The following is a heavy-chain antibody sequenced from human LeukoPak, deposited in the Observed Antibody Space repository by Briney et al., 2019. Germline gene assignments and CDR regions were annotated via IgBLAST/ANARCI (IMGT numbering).Heavy chain of an antibody. D-gene: IGHD2-2*01. CDR2: ISAYEGNT. Sequence: ASVKVSCKTSGYTFTRYGISWVRQAPGQGLEWMGWISAYEGNTKYAQKVQGRVSMTTDKSTSTAYMELRSLRSDDTAVYYCARDNAIIPAEIADYWGQGTQVTVSS. V-gene: IGHV1-18*01. CDR3: ARDNAIIPAEIADY. CDR1: GYTFTRYG. J-gene: IGHJ4*02.